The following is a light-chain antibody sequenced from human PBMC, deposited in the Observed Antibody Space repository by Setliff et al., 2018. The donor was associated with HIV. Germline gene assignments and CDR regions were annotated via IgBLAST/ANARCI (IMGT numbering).Light chain of an antibody. CDR1: SGSVSTGHF. V-gene: IGLV8-61*01. Sequence: TVVTQEPSFSVSPGGTVTLTCGLRSGSVSTGHFPSWYQQTPGQTPRMLIYSTNTRSSGVPDRFSGSILGNRAALTITGAQADDECDYYCVLYMGNGVSVFGGGTTVTVL. CDR3: VLYMGNGVSV. J-gene: IGLJ3*02. CDR2: STN.